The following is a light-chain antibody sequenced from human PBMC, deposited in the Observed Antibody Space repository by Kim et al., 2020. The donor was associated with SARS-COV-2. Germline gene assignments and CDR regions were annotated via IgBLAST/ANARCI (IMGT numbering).Light chain of an antibody. CDR3: SSYAAGNTLL. CDR2: QVT. V-gene: IGLV2-8*01. J-gene: IGLJ2*01. Sequence: QSALTQPPSVSGSPGQSVAISCTGTSSDVGGYDYVSWYQRHPGKAPKLMIYQVTKRPSGVPDRFSGSKSGNTASLTVSGLQPEDEADYYCSSYAAGNTLLFGGGTKLTVL. CDR1: SSDVGGYDY.